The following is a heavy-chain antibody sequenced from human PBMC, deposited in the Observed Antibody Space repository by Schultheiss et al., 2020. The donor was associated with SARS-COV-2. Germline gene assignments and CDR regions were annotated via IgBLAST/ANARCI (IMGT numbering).Heavy chain of an antibody. J-gene: IGHJ4*02. CDR1: GYTFTSYG. CDR2: ISAYNGNT. Sequence: ASVKVSCKASGYTFTSYGISWVRQAPGQGLEWMGRISAYNGNTNYAQKLQGRVTMTTDTSTSTAYMELRSLRSDDTAVYYCARAPYCSGGSCYPNFDYWGQGTLVTVSS. V-gene: IGHV1-18*01. D-gene: IGHD2-15*01. CDR3: ARAPYCSGGSCYPNFDY.